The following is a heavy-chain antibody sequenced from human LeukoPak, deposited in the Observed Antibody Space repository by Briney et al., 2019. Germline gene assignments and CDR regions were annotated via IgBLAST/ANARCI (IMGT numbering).Heavy chain of an antibody. Sequence: GGSLRLSCAVSGFTLSTYTMNWVRQAPGKGLEWVSSMSGNGNYIFYADSVKGRFTMSRDNAKNSLYLKMNSLRAEDTAIYYCARDPLSYCSRTSCNFYCFDQWGQGALVTVSS. CDR1: GFTLSTYT. V-gene: IGHV3-21*01. CDR2: MSGNGNYI. CDR3: ARDPLSYCSRTSCNFYCFDQ. D-gene: IGHD2-2*01. J-gene: IGHJ4*02.